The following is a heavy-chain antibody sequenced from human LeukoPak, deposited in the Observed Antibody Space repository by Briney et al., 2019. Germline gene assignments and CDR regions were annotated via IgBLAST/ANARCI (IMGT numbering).Heavy chain of an antibody. CDR3: ARDYVGDNWFDR. CDR2: ISPNSGGT. D-gene: IGHD3-16*01. J-gene: IGHJ5*02. V-gene: IGHV1-2*02. CDR1: GYTFTDYY. Sequence: ASVKVSCKASGYTFTDYYMHWVRQAPGQGLEWMGWISPNSGGTNYAQKFQGRVTMTRDTSISTAYMDLSRLRSDDMAVYYCARDYVGDNWFDRWGQGTLVTVSS.